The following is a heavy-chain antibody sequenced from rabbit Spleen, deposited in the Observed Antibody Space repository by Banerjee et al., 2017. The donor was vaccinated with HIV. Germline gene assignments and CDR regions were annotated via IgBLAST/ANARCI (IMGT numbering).Heavy chain of an antibody. V-gene: IGHV1S45*01. Sequence: LEESGGGLVKPGGTLTLTCTVSGFSFSSNWICWVRQAPGKGLEWIACIDTSDGDTDYANWPKGRFTISKTSSTTVTLQMTSLTAADTATYFCARRIGGYGLWGQGTPVTVS. D-gene: IGHD1-1*01. CDR2: IDTSDGDT. J-gene: IGHJ3*01. CDR3: ARRIGGYGL. CDR1: GFSFSSNW.